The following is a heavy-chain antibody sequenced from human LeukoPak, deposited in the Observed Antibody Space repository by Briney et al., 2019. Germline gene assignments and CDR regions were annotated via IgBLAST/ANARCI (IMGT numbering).Heavy chain of an antibody. V-gene: IGHV4-34*01. CDR1: GGSFSGYY. D-gene: IGHD6-6*01. J-gene: IGHJ4*02. Sequence: SETLSLTCAVYGGSFSGYYWSWIRQPPGKGLEWIGEINHSGSTNYNPSLKSRVTISVDTSKNQFSLKLSSVTAADTAVYYCARGRIRIAARAHFDYWGQGTLVTVSS. CDR2: INHSGST. CDR3: ARGRIRIAARAHFDY.